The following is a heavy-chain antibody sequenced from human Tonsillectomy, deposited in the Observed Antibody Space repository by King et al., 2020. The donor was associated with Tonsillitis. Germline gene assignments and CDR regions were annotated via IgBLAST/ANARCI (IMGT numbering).Heavy chain of an antibody. CDR2: ISAYNGNT. Sequence: VQLVQSGAEVKKPGASVKVSCKASGYTFTSYGISWVRQAPGQGLEWMGWISAYNGNTNYAQKLQGRVTMTTDTSTSTAYMELRSRRADDTGVYYCARGRGKGLMGSGRYSDYRGPGTLFTVSP. CDR1: GYTFTSYG. D-gene: IGHD3-10*01. J-gene: IGHJ4*02. CDR3: ARGRGKGLMGSGRYSDY. V-gene: IGHV1-18*04.